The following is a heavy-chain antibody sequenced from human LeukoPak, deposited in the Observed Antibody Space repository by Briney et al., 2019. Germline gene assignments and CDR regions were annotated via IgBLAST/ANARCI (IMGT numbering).Heavy chain of an antibody. V-gene: IGHV3-33*01. Sequence: SGGSLRLSCAASGFTFSSYGMHWVRQAPGKGLEWVAVIWYDGSNKYYADSVKGRFTISRDNSKNTLYLQMNSLRAEDTAVYYCARQQTNNYGSGSYYSGQNWFDPWGQGTLVTVSS. CDR2: IWYDGSNK. CDR1: GFTFSSYG. J-gene: IGHJ5*02. D-gene: IGHD3-10*01. CDR3: ARQQTNNYGSGSYYSGQNWFDP.